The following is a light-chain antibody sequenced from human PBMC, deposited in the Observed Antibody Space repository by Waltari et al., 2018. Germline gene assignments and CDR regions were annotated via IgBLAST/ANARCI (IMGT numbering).Light chain of an antibody. J-gene: IGLJ1*01. Sequence: SYVVTQPPSVSVAPGKTASITCGGNNIGGKSVHWYQQRPGQAPVLVIYDDISRPSGIPERFSGSNSGEPATLTITVVEAGDEADYSCQVWDGNTDQYVFGTGTKVTVL. V-gene: IGLV3-21*04. CDR2: DDI. CDR1: NIGGKS. CDR3: QVWDGNTDQYV.